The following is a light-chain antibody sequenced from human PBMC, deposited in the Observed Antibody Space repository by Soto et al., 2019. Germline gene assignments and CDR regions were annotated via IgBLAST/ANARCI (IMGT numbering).Light chain of an antibody. Sequence: IQMTQSPSSLCASVVDRVTIACRASQTISRYLNWYQQKPGKAPTLLIYAASSLRSGVPSKFSARESGKDCTLTISSLQPEDSTTYYCQQCYSSPSFGQGTRLRL. V-gene: IGKV1-39*01. CDR3: QQCYSSPS. J-gene: IGKJ5*01. CDR1: QTISRY. CDR2: AAS.